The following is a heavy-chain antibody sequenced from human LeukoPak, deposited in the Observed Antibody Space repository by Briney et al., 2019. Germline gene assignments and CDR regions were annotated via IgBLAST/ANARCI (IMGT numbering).Heavy chain of an antibody. CDR1: GGSISSSSYY. J-gene: IGHJ5*02. CDR3: ARRGPNSSGWYASEVRFDP. CDR2: IYYSGST. D-gene: IGHD6-19*01. Sequence: SETLSLTCTVSGGSISSSSYYWGWIRQPPGKGLEWIGSIYYSGSTYYNPSLKSRVTISVDTSKNQFSLKLSSVTAADTAVYYCARRGPNSSGWYASEVRFDPWGQGTLVTVSS. V-gene: IGHV4-39*01.